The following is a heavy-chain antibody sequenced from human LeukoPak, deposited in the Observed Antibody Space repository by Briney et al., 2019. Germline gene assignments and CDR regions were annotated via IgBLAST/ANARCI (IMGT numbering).Heavy chain of an antibody. Sequence: ASVKVSCKASGGTFSSYAISWVRQAPGQGLEWMGRIIPIFGIANYAQKFQGRVTITADKSTCTAYMELSSLRSEDTAVYYCARDRSSIHAYFDYWGQGTLVTVSS. J-gene: IGHJ4*02. CDR2: IIPIFGIA. CDR1: GGTFSSYA. CDR3: ARDRSSIHAYFDY. V-gene: IGHV1-69*04.